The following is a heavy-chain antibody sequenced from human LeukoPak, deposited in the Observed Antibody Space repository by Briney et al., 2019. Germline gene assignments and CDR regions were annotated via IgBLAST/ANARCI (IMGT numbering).Heavy chain of an antibody. V-gene: IGHV1-2*02. J-gene: IGHJ4*02. CDR1: GYTFTGYY. Sequence: GASVKVSCKASGYTFTGYYMHWVRQAPGQGLEWMGWINPNSGGTSYAQKFQGRVTMTRDTSISTAYMELSRLRSDDTAVYYCARPECSSTSCYKAYWGQGTLVTVSS. D-gene: IGHD2-2*02. CDR2: INPNSGGT. CDR3: ARPECSSTSCYKAY.